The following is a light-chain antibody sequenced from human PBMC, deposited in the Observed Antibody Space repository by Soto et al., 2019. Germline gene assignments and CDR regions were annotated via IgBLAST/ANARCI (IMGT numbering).Light chain of an antibody. CDR1: RGVSNY. CDR3: QQYNSYPPT. Sequence: DIQMTQSPSSLSASVGDRVTITCRASRGVSNYLVWFQQKPGKAAKSLMSAASSLQDGVPSRFSGSRSGRDFTLTISSLQPEDFAAYHCQQYNSYPPTFGQVTRLEIK. V-gene: IGKV1-16*01. J-gene: IGKJ5*01. CDR2: AAS.